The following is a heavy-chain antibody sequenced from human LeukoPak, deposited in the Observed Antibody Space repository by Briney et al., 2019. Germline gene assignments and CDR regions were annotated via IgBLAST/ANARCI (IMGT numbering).Heavy chain of an antibody. CDR2: IYHSGNT. CDR3: ARASADMVRGLYYYYYYGMDV. D-gene: IGHD3-10*01. CDR1: GYSISSGYY. Sequence: SETLSLTCTVSGYSISSGYYWGWIRQPPGKGLEWIGSIYHSGNTYYNPSLKSRVTISVDTSRNQFSLKLSSVTAADTAVYYCARASADMVRGLYYYYYYGMDVWGQGTTVTVSS. V-gene: IGHV4-38-2*02. J-gene: IGHJ6*02.